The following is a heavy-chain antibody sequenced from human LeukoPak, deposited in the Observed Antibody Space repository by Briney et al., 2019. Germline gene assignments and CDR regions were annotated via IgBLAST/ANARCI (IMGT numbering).Heavy chain of an antibody. J-gene: IGHJ6*04. CDR3: AKGGSGSRGDIMDV. CDR1: GFTFDDYA. Sequence: GRSLRLSCAASGFTFDDYAMHWVRQAPGKGLEWVSGISWNSGSIGYADSVKGRFTISRDNAKNSLYLQMNSLRAEDTAVYYCAKGGSGSRGDIMDVWGKGTTVTVSS. D-gene: IGHD3-10*01. V-gene: IGHV3-9*01. CDR2: ISWNSGSI.